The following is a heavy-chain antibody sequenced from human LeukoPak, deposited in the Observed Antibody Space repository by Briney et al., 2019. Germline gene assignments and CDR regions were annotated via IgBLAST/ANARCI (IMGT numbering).Heavy chain of an antibody. Sequence: GGSLRLSCAASGFTFSSYWTHWVRQAPGKGLVWVSRMDSDGSSTIYADSVKGRFTISRDNAKNTLNLQMNSLRAEDTALYYCARSGAPTPDYWGQGTLVIVSS. CDR2: MDSDGSST. V-gene: IGHV3-74*01. J-gene: IGHJ4*02. D-gene: IGHD2-15*01. CDR3: ARSGAPTPDY. CDR1: GFTFSSYW.